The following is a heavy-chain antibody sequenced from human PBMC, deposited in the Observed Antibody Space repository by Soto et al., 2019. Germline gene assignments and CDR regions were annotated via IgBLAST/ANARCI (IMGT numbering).Heavy chain of an antibody. V-gene: IGHV3-48*03. J-gene: IGHJ6*02. D-gene: IGHD3-22*01. CDR2: ISSSGSTI. Sequence: GGSLRLSCAASGFTFSSYEMNWVRQAPGKGLEWVSYISSSGSTIYYADSVKGRFTISRDNAKNSLYLQMNSLRAEDTAVYYCATSTPAYHYDSSGYVSYYYYYGMDVRGQVTTVTVSS. CDR3: ATSTPAYHYDSSGYVSYYYYYGMDV. CDR1: GFTFSSYE.